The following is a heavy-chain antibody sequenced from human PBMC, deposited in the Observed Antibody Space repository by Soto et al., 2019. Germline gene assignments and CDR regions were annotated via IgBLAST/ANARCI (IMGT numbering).Heavy chain of an antibody. CDR3: AKDRVRSGYDHYYYYYYMDV. D-gene: IGHD5-12*01. CDR2: ISGSGGST. V-gene: IGHV3-23*01. Sequence: EVQLLESGGGLVQPGGSLRLSCAASGFTFSSYAMSWVRQAPGKGLEWVSAISGSGGSTYYADSVKGRCTISRDNSKNTLYLQMNSLRAEDTAVYYCAKDRVRSGYDHYYYYYYMDVWGKGTTVTVSS. CDR1: GFTFSSYA. J-gene: IGHJ6*03.